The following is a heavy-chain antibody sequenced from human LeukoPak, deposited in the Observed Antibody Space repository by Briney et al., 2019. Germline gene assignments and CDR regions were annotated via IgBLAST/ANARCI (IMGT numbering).Heavy chain of an antibody. CDR3: ATQSYGLFEY. Sequence: GGSLRLSCAASGFTFSSYAMSWVRQAPGKGLEWVAVISYDGSNKYYADSVKGRFTISRDNSKNTLYVQMNSLRAEDTAVYYCATQSYGLFEYWGQGTLVTVSS. D-gene: IGHD3-10*01. CDR1: GFTFSSYA. CDR2: ISYDGSNK. J-gene: IGHJ4*02. V-gene: IGHV3-30*04.